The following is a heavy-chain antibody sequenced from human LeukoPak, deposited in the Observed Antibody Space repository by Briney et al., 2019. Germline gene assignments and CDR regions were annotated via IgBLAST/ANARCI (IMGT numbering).Heavy chain of an antibody. CDR3: ARDLYRDSLPVSWFDP. V-gene: IGHV1-18*01. J-gene: IGHJ5*02. Sequence: ASVKVSCKXSGYTFTSYGISWVRQAPGQGLEGMGWISDYNGNTNYSQKLQGRVTMTTDTSTSTAYMELRSLRSDDTAVYYCARDLYRDSLPVSWFDPWGQGTLVTVSS. CDR2: ISDYNGNT. D-gene: IGHD4-11*01. CDR1: GYTFTSYG.